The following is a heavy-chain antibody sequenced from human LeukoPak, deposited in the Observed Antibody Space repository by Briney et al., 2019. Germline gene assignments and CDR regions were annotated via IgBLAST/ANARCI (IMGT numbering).Heavy chain of an antibody. CDR2: IYSYDAN. Sequence: QSGPTLAKPTHTLTLTFTFSCFSLSTIRVSVCWIRQPPQKTLELLALIYSYDANRYIPSLKSRLTVTKDTSKNQVVLTMTNMDPVDTATYYCAQTSPPSWYTRLGYCSGGSCLGWFDPWGQGTLVTVSS. CDR3: AQTSPPSWYTRLGYCSGGSCLGWFDP. J-gene: IGHJ5*02. CDR1: CFSLSTIRVS. V-gene: IGHV2-5*01. D-gene: IGHD2-15*01.